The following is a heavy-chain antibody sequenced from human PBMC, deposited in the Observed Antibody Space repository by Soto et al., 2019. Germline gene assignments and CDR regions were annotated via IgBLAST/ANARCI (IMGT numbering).Heavy chain of an antibody. J-gene: IGHJ3*02. Sequence: GESLKISCKGSGYSFTSYWIGWVRQMPGKGLEWMGIIYPGDSDTRYSPSFQGQVTISADKSISTAYLQWSSLKASDTAMYYCARHDIEASPGQSAFDIWGQGTMVTVSS. V-gene: IGHV5-51*01. CDR1: GYSFTSYW. CDR3: ARHDIEASPGQSAFDI. CDR2: IYPGDSDT. D-gene: IGHD6-6*01.